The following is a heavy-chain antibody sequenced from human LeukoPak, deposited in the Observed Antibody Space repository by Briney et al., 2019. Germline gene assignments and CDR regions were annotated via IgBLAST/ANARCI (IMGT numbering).Heavy chain of an antibody. Sequence: GRSLRLSCAASGFTFDDYAMHWVRQAPGKGLEWVSGISWNSGSMGYADSVKGRFTISRDNAKNSLYLQMNSLRAEDTALYYCAKDIGYYYDSSGYFGHWGQGTLVTVSS. D-gene: IGHD3-22*01. V-gene: IGHV3-9*01. CDR2: ISWNSGSM. CDR3: AKDIGYYYDSSGYFGH. CDR1: GFTFDDYA. J-gene: IGHJ4*02.